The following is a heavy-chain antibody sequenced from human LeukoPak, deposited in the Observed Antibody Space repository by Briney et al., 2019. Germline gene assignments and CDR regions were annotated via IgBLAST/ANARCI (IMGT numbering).Heavy chain of an antibody. CDR3: AKDSRRITIFGVVIMGAFDI. D-gene: IGHD3-3*01. V-gene: IGHV3-7*03. CDR2: IKEDGSDK. Sequence: PGGSLRLSCAASEFTFGNFWMTWVRQAPGKGLEWAANIKEDGSDKYYVDSVKGRFTISRDNARTSLYLQMNSLRAEDTAVYYCAKDSRRITIFGVVIMGAFDIWGQGTMVTVSS. CDR1: EFTFGNFW. J-gene: IGHJ3*02.